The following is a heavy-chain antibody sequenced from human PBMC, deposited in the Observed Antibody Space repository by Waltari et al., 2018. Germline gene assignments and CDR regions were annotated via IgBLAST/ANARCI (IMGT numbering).Heavy chain of an antibody. CDR3: ATNHYGTGKGWFDP. J-gene: IGHJ5*02. CDR2: IYYTGRT. D-gene: IGHD3-10*01. V-gene: IGHV4-31*03. CDR1: GGSISSGGYY. Sequence: QVQLQESGPGLVKASETLSLTCTVSGGSISSGGYYWSGICQHPGKGLEWIGYIYYTGRTDYDPSLKSRVSISVETSKNQFSLKLSSVTAADTAVYYCATNHYGTGKGWFDPWGQGTPVTVSS.